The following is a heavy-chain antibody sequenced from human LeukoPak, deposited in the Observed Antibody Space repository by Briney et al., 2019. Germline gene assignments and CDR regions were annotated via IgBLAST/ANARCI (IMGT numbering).Heavy chain of an antibody. CDR1: GYSISSGYY. CDR3: ARSPYYYHYYMDV. J-gene: IGHJ6*03. CDR2: IYHSGST. V-gene: IGHV4-38-2*02. Sequence: SETLSLTCTVSGYSISSGYYWGWIRQPPGKGLEWIGSIYHSGSTYYNSSLKSRVTISVDTSKNQFSLMLSSVTAADTAVYYCARSPYYYHYYMDVWGKGTTVTVSS.